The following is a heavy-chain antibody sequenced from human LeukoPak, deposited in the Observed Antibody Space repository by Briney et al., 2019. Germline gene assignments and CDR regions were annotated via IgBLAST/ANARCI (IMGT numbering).Heavy chain of an antibody. Sequence: ASVKVSCKASGYTFTSYYMHWVRQAPGQGLEWMGIINPSGGSTSYAQKFQGRVTMTRDTSTSTVYMELSSLRSEDTAVYYCASSAFGKRFTMIGGYFDYWGQGTLVTVSS. CDR1: GYTFTSYY. V-gene: IGHV1-46*01. D-gene: IGHD3-22*01. CDR2: INPSGGST. J-gene: IGHJ4*02. CDR3: ASSAFGKRFTMIGGYFDY.